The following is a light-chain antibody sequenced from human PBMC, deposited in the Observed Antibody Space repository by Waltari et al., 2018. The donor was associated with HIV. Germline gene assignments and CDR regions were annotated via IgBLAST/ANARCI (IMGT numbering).Light chain of an antibody. CDR3: CSYAGKSNTFLI. V-gene: IGLV2-23*02. Sequence: QSALTQPAPVSGSPGQSITISCTGTSNDVGSYNFVSWYQQHPGKAPRLIIYEVSKRPSGVSNRFSGSKAGNTASLTISGLQAEDEADYSCCSYAGKSNTFLIFGGGTKLTVL. J-gene: IGLJ2*01. CDR1: SNDVGSYNF. CDR2: EVS.